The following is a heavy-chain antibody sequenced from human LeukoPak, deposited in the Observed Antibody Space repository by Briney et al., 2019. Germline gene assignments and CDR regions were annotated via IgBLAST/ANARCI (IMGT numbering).Heavy chain of an antibody. J-gene: IGHJ4*02. Sequence: PGGSLRLSCTASGFTFGDYAMSWVRQAPGKGLEWVGFIRSKAYGGTTEYAASVKGRFTISRDDSKSIAYLQMNSLKTEDTAVYYCTRGPYCSSTSCYRHFDYWGQGTLVTVSS. CDR3: TRGPYCSSTSCYRHFDY. CDR2: IRSKAYGGTT. V-gene: IGHV3-49*04. D-gene: IGHD2-2*02. CDR1: GFTFGDYA.